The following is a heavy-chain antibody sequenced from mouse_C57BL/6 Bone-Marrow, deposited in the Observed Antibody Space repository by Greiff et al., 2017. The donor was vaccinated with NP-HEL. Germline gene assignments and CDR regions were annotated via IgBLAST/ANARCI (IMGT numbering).Heavy chain of an antibody. Sequence: VNLVESGPGLVQPSQSLSITCTVSGFSLTSYGVHWVRQSPGKGLEWLGVIWSGGSTDDNAAFISRLSISKDNSKSQVFFKMNSLQADDTAIYYCARPGTPFAYWGQGTLVTVSA. CDR1: GFSLTSYG. J-gene: IGHJ3*01. V-gene: IGHV2-2*01. D-gene: IGHD2-14*01. CDR3: ARPGTPFAY. CDR2: IWSGGST.